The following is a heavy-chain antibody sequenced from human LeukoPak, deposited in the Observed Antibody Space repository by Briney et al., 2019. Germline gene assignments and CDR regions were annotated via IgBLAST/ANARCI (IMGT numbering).Heavy chain of an antibody. D-gene: IGHD3-10*01. V-gene: IGHV4-38-2*01. Sequence: PSETLSLTCAVSGYSISSGYYWGWIRQPPGKGLEWIGVVYRTGNAYYNPSLKSRVTISIDTSKNQFSLNLTSVTAADTAVYLCANARGFGSGYFEYWGEGNLVPASS. J-gene: IGHJ4*02. CDR3: ANARGFGSGYFEY. CDR2: VYRTGNA. CDR1: GYSISSGYY.